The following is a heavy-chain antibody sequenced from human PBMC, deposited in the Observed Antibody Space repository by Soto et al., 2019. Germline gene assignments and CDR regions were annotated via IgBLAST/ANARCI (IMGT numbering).Heavy chain of an antibody. D-gene: IGHD4-17*01. CDR3: ARDLGSRIDYGDAFDI. J-gene: IGHJ3*02. V-gene: IGHV4-30-4*01. CDR1: GASISSGYYY. CDR2: IYYTGST. Sequence: QVQLQESGPGLVKPSQTLSLTCTVSGASISSGYYYWSWIRQPPGKGLEWIGYIYYTGSTYYNPSLKSRVTISIDTSKNQFSLKLSSVIAADTAVYYCARDLGSRIDYGDAFDIWGQGTMVTVSS.